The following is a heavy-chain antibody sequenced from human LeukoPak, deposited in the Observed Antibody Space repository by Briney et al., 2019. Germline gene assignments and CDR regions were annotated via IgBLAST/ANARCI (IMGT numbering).Heavy chain of an antibody. CDR2: LSGSGGST. D-gene: IGHD6-19*01. CDR1: GFTFSRSA. J-gene: IGHJ4*02. Sequence: GGSLRLSCAASGFTFSRSAMTWFRQAPGKGLEWVSGLSGSGGSTYYADSVKGRFTISRDNSKITLYLQMNSLRVEDTAVYYCAKAYTSGWYFCFDYWGQGALVTVSS. V-gene: IGHV3-23*01. CDR3: AKAYTSGWYFCFDY.